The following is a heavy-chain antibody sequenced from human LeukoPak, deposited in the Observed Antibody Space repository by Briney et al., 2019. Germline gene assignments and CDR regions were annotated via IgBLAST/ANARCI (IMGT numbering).Heavy chain of an antibody. CDR1: GFTFSSYW. V-gene: IGHV3-74*01. J-gene: IGHJ6*03. Sequence: GGSLRLSCAASGFTFSSYWMHWVRQAPGKGLVWVSRINSDGSSTSYADSVKGRFTISRDNAKNSLYLQMNSLRAEDTAVYYCARDSGGDSSGYYRGYYYYYMDVWGKGTTVTISS. CDR3: ARDSGGDSSGYYRGYYYYYMDV. CDR2: INSDGSST. D-gene: IGHD3-22*01.